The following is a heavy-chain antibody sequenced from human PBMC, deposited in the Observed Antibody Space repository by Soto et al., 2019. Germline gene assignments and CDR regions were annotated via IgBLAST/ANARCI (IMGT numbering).Heavy chain of an antibody. CDR2: IIPLLGIT. CDR3: ARDNHPVVVPAAPEVGAFDI. V-gene: IGHV1-69*08. J-gene: IGHJ3*02. D-gene: IGHD2-15*01. CDR1: GGTFRTYT. Sequence: QVQLVQSGGEVKKPGSSVKVSCSVSGGTFRTYTFSWVRQAPGQGREWMGSIIPLLGITNYAQKFQGRVTIIADKSTNTAYMELSSLTSEDTAIFYCARDNHPVVVPAAPEVGAFDIWGQGTMFIVSS.